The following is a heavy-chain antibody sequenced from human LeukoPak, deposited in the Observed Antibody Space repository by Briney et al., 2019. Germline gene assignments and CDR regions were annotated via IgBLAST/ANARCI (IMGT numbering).Heavy chain of an antibody. CDR1: GYRFTSQW. CDR3: ARRSSNGWYIDY. D-gene: IGHD6-19*01. CDR2: IYPGDSDT. Sequence: GESLKISCNSSGYRFTSQWIGWVRQMPGKGLEWMGIIYPGDSDTRYSPSFQGQVTISADKSISTAYLQWSSLKASDTAMYYCARRSSNGWYIDYWGQGTLVTVSS. J-gene: IGHJ4*02. V-gene: IGHV5-51*01.